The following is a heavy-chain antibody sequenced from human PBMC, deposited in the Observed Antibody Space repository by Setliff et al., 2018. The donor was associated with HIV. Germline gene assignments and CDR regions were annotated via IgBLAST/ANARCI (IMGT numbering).Heavy chain of an antibody. J-gene: IGHJ4*02. V-gene: IGHV3-23*01. CDR2: ISGSGGST. D-gene: IGHD3-10*01. CDR3: ATMYYFGSGSYDK. Sequence: TFSSYAMTWVRQAPGKGLEWVSGISGSGGSTYYADAVKGRSTISRDNSKNTLYLQMNSLRAEDTAVYYCATMYYFGSGSYDKWGQGTLVTVSS. CDR1: TFSSYA.